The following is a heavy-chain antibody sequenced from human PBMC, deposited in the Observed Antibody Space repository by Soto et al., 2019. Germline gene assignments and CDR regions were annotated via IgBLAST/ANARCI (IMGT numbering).Heavy chain of an antibody. V-gene: IGHV1-69*08. Sequence: QVQLVQSGAEVKKPGSSVKVSCKASGGTFSSYTISWLRQAPGQGLEWMGRIIPILGIANYAQKFQGRVTITADKTASTAYMELSSLRSEDTAVYYCARDVVGASKGDYWGQGPLVTVSS. CDR2: IIPILGIA. D-gene: IGHD1-26*01. CDR3: ARDVVGASKGDY. J-gene: IGHJ4*02. CDR1: GGTFSSYT.